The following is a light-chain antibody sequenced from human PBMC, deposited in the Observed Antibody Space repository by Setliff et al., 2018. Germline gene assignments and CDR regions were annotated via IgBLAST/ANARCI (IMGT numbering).Light chain of an antibody. J-gene: IGLJ1*01. CDR3: CSYAGSSTFV. CDR1: SSDVGDYKY. CDR2: EVS. V-gene: IGLV2-23*02. Sequence: QSALAQPASVSGSPGQSITISCTGTSSDVGDYKYVSWYQQLPGKAPKLIIFEVSNRPSGIPNRFSGSKSANTASLTISGLQAEDEADYYCCSYAGSSTFVFGGGTKVTVL.